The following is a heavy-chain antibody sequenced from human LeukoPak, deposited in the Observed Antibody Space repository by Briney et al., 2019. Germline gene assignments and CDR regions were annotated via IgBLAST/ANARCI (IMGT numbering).Heavy chain of an antibody. CDR1: GFTFSSYA. CDR3: ARGVWVFDY. D-gene: IGHD7-27*01. Sequence: GGSLRLSCAASGFTFSSYATHWVRQAPGKGLEYVSAISSNGGSTYYANSVKGRFTISRDNSKNTLYLQMGSLRAEDMAVYYCARGVWVFDYWGQGTLVTVSS. J-gene: IGHJ4*02. V-gene: IGHV3-64*01. CDR2: ISSNGGST.